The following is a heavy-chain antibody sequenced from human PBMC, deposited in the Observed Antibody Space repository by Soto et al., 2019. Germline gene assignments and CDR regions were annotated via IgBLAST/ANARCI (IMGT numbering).Heavy chain of an antibody. CDR3: ARIGARSSGYYAYYYYGMDV. CDR1: GFSLSTSGMC. J-gene: IGHJ6*02. D-gene: IGHD3-22*01. CDR2: IDWDDDK. V-gene: IGHV2-70*01. Sequence: SGPTLVNPTQTLTLTCTFSGFSLSTSGMCVSWIRQPPGKALEWLALIDWDDDKYYSTSLKTRLTISKDTSKNRVVLTMTNMDPVDTATYYCARIGARSSGYYAYYYYGMDVWGQGTTVTVSS.